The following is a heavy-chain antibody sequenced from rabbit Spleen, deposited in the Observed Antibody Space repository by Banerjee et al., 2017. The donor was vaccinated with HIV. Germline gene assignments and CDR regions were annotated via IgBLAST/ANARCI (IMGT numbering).Heavy chain of an antibody. D-gene: IGHD6-1*01. CDR3: ARNAGYADYGPYYLNL. Sequence: QEQLVESGGGLVQPGGSLKLSCKASGFDFSTYSMSWVRQAPGKGLEWIGYIVPIFGISYYATWVNGRFTISKPSSTTVTLQMTSLTAADTATYFCARNAGYADYGPYYLNLWGQGTLVTVS. J-gene: IGHJ4*01. CDR2: IVPIFGIS. CDR1: GFDFSTYS. V-gene: IGHV1S45*01.